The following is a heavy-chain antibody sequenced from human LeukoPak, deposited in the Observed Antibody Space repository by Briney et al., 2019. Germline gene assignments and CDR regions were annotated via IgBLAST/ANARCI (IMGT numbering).Heavy chain of an antibody. CDR2: ISSSSSTI. D-gene: IGHD6-19*01. CDR1: GLTFSSYS. J-gene: IGHJ4*02. V-gene: IGHV3-48*04. Sequence: PGGSLRLSCAASGLTFSSYSMNWVRQAPGKGLEWVSYISSSSSTIYYADSVKGRFTISRDNAKNSLYLQMNSLRAEDAAVYYCARAISATGGWYWGQGTLVTVSS. CDR3: ARAISATGGWY.